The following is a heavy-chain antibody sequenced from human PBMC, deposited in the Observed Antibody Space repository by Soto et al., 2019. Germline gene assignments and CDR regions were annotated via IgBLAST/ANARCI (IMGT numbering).Heavy chain of an antibody. CDR3: ARVRGSSSTSFDL. Sequence: EVQLVESGGGLIQPGGSLRLSCAASGFTVSINYMSWVRQAPGKGLEWVSLISSGDSTYYADSVKGRFTISRDNSKNTLYLHTNSLRAEDTAVYYCARVRGSSSTSFDLWGQGTLVTVSS. D-gene: IGHD6-6*01. CDR2: ISSGDST. J-gene: IGHJ4*02. V-gene: IGHV3-53*02. CDR1: GFTVSINY.